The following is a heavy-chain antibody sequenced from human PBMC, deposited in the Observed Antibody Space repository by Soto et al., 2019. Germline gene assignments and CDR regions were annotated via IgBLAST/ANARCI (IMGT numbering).Heavy chain of an antibody. J-gene: IGHJ6*02. CDR1: GGTFSSYA. V-gene: IGHV1-69*13. CDR3: ARNGQFGGFAAAGTFYYYYGMDV. Sequence: SVKVSCKASGGTFSSYAISWVRQAPGQGLEWMGGIIPIFGTANYAQKFQGRVTITADESTSTAYMGLSSLRSEDTAVYYCARNGQFGGFAAAGTFYYYYGMDVWGQGTTVTVSS. CDR2: IIPIFGTA. D-gene: IGHD6-13*01.